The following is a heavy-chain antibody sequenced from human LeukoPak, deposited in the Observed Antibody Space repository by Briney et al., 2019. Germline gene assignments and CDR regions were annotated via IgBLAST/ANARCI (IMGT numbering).Heavy chain of an antibody. V-gene: IGHV3-30*18. CDR3: AKGERTYYDFWSGYYPYYYYGMDV. D-gene: IGHD3-3*01. Sequence: SGGSLRLSCAASGFTFSSYGMHWVRQAPGKGLEWVAVISYDGSNKYYADSVKGRFTISRDNSKNTLYLQMNSLRAEGTAVYYCAKGERTYYDFWSGYYPYYYYGMDVWGQGTTVTVSS. CDR1: GFTFSSYG. J-gene: IGHJ6*02. CDR2: ISYDGSNK.